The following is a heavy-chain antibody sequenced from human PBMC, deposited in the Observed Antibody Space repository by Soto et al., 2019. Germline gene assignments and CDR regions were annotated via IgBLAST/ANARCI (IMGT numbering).Heavy chain of an antibody. V-gene: IGHV4-34*01. CDR3: ARGPYDYIWGSYRYPYFDY. CDR2: INHSGST. J-gene: IGHJ4*02. CDR1: GESFSGYY. D-gene: IGHD3-16*02. Sequence: SETLSLTCAVYGESFSGYYWSWIRQPPGKGLEWIGEINHSGSTNYNPSLKSRVTISVDTSKNQFSLKLSSVTAADTAVYYCARGPYDYIWGSYRYPYFDYWGQGTLVTVSS.